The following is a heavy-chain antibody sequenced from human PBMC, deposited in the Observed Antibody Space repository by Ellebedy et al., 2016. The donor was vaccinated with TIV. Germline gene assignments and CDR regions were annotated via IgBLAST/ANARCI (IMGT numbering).Heavy chain of an antibody. CDR3: ASRGYSSGWPPGGYYYYYGMDV. Sequence: AASVKVSCKASGYTFTSYGISWVRQAPGKGLEWMGGFDPEDGETIYAQKFQGRVTITADESTSTAYMELSSLRSEDTAVYYCASRGYSSGWPPGGYYYYYGMDVWGQGTTVTVSS. CDR2: FDPEDGET. CDR1: GYTFTSYG. J-gene: IGHJ6*02. V-gene: IGHV1-69*13. D-gene: IGHD6-19*01.